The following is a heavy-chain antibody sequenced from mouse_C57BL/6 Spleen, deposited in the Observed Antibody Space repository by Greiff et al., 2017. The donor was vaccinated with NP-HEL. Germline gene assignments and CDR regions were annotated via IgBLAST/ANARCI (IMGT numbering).Heavy chain of an antibody. Sequence: VKLQESGAELVRPGTSVKMSCKASGYTFTNYWIGWAKQRPGHGLEWIGDIYPGGGYTNYNEKFKGKATLTADKSSSTAYMQFSSLKSEDCAIYYGARGPYYYGSTRWYFDVWGKGTTVTVSS. CDR2: IYPGGGYT. V-gene: IGHV1-63*01. J-gene: IGHJ1*03. D-gene: IGHD1-1*01. CDR1: GYTFTNYW. CDR3: ARGPYYYGSTRWYFDV.